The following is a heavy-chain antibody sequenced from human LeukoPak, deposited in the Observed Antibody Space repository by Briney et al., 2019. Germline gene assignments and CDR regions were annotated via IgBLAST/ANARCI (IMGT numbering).Heavy chain of an antibody. Sequence: PAESLRLSCAASGFTFSSYAISWVSQAPRKGLDWVSAISGIGSNTYYTDSVKGRSTIPRDNCKKTTYLQMNSLLTEDTAVYYCAKVAGSSGWYGFNWFDPWGQGTLVTVSS. V-gene: IGHV3-23*01. CDR3: AKVAGSSGWYGFNWFDP. J-gene: IGHJ5*02. CDR1: GFTFSSYA. D-gene: IGHD6-19*01. CDR2: ISGIGSNT.